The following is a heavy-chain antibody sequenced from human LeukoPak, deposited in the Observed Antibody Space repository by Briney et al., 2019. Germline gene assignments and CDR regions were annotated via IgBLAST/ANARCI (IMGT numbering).Heavy chain of an antibody. CDR1: GFTFSSYS. J-gene: IGHJ4*02. D-gene: IGHD3-10*01. Sequence: GGSLRLSCAASGFTFSSYSMNWVRQAPGKGLEWISYISYSATIIEYADSVKGRFTISRDNAKNSLYLEMNSLRAEDTAVYYCARVSWYGSGNSINFDCWGQGALVSVSS. CDR3: ARVSWYGSGNSINFDC. V-gene: IGHV3-48*04. CDR2: ISYSATII.